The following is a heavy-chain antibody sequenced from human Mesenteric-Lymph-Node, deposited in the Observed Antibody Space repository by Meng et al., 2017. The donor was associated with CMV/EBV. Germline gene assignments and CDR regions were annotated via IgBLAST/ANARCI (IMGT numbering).Heavy chain of an antibody. CDR3: ATDGPTTMEPFKY. V-gene: IGHV1-69*10. J-gene: IGHJ4*02. CDR2: IIPILGIA. D-gene: IGHD1-14*01. CDR1: GGTFSSYA. Sequence: SVKVSCKASGGTFSSYAISWVRQAPGQGLEWMGGIIPILGIANYAQKFQGRVTITADKSTSTAYMELSSLRSEDTAVYFCATDGPTTMEPFKYWGQGTLVTVSS.